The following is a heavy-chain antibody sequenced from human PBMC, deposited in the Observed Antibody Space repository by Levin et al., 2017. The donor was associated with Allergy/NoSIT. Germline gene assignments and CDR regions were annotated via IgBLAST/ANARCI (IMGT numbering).Heavy chain of an antibody. CDR3: AKDAIRDSDQPYYFDY. V-gene: IGHV3-23*01. CDR2: IINSGVGT. J-gene: IGHJ4*02. Sequence: GESLKISCAASGFTFNNYAMSWVRQAPGKGLEWVSAIINSGVGTYYADSVKGRFTISRDNSKNTMYLQMNSLRAEDTYVYVCAKDAIRDSDQPYYFDYWGQGTLVTASS. D-gene: IGHD2-21*02. CDR1: GFTFNNYA.